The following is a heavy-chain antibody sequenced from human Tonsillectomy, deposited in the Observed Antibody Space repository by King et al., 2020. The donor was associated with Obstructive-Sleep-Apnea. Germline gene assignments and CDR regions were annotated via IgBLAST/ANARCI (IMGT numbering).Heavy chain of an antibody. J-gene: IGHJ4*02. CDR3: AKDGILTGHDY. V-gene: IGHV3-23*04. CDR1: GCTFSSYA. D-gene: IGHD3-9*01. Sequence: DVQLVESGGGLVQPGGSLRLSCAASGCTFSSYAMSWVRQAPGKGLEWVSAISGSGGSKYYADSVKGRFTISRDNSNTTLSLQMNSLRAEDTAVYYCAKDGILTGHDYWGQGTLVTVSS. CDR2: ISGSGGSK.